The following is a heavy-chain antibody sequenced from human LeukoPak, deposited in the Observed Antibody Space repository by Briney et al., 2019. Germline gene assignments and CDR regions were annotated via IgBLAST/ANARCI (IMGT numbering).Heavy chain of an antibody. CDR1: GGSISSYY. CDR3: ARDIEAGVVPEVDDAFDI. Sequence: PSETLSFTCTVSGGSISSYYWSWIRQPPGKGLEWIGYLYYSGSTSYNPSLKSRLTISVDTSKNQFSLKLSSVTAADTAVYYCARDIEAGVVPEVDDAFDIWGQGTVVTVSS. D-gene: IGHD6-13*01. J-gene: IGHJ3*02. CDR2: LYYSGST. V-gene: IGHV4-59*12.